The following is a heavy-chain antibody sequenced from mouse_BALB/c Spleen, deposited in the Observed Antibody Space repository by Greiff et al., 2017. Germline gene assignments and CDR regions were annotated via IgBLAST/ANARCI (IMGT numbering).Heavy chain of an antibody. D-gene: IGHD2-1*01. CDR1: GFTFTDYY. Sequence: EVMLVESGGGLVQPGGSLRLSCATSGFTFTDYYMSWVRQPPGKALEWLGFIRNKANGYTTEYSASVKGRFTISRDNSQSILYLQMNTLRAEDSATYYCARDGIYYDYAMDYWGQGTSVTVSS. V-gene: IGHV7-3*02. J-gene: IGHJ4*01. CDR2: IRNKANGYTT. CDR3: ARDGIYYDYAMDY.